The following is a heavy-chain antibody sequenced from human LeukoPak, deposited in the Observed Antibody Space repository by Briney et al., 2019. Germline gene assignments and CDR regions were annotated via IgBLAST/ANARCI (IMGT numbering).Heavy chain of an antibody. CDR1: GITFSSYA. J-gene: IGHJ4*02. CDR2: IRGGGDIT. Sequence: GGSLRRSCAASGITFSSYAMNWVRQAPGKGLEWGSGIRGGGDITFYAASVKGRFTISRDNSNSTLFLQMNSLRVEDTAVYYCAKDKGYSGYDFYSDCWGQGTLVTVSS. CDR3: AKDKGYSGYDFYSDC. V-gene: IGHV3-23*01. D-gene: IGHD5-12*01.